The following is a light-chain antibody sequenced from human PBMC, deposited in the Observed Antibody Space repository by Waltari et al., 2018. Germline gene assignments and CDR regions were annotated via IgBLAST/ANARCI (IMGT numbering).Light chain of an antibody. Sequence: DIVMTQSPDSLAVALGERATINAKFTRIVFYSPNNKNYLSWYQQKPGQPPKLLIYWASTRESGVPDRFSGSGSGTDFTLTIDSLQAEDVALYYCQQYYGSPFTFGGGTKVEIK. CDR1: RIVFYSPNNKNY. V-gene: IGKV4-1*01. CDR2: WAS. J-gene: IGKJ4*01. CDR3: QQYYGSPFT.